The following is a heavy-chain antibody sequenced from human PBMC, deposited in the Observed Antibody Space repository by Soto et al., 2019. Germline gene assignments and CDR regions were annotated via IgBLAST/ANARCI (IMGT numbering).Heavy chain of an antibody. Sequence: WSLRLSCAASGFTFSSYAMSWVRQAPGKGLEWVSAISGSGGSTYYADSVKGRFTISRDNSKNTLYLQMNSLRAEDTAVYYCAKGGTYCSSTSCPYYYYYYGMDVWGQVTTVTVAS. CDR1: GFTFSSYA. CDR2: ISGSGGST. CDR3: AKGGTYCSSTSCPYYYYYYGMDV. D-gene: IGHD2-2*01. V-gene: IGHV3-23*01. J-gene: IGHJ6*02.